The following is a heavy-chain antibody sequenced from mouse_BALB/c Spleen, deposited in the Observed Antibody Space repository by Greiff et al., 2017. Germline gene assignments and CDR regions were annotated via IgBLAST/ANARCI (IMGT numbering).Heavy chain of an antibody. Sequence: QVHVKQSGAELVRPGTSVTVSCKASGYAFTNYLIEWVKQRPGQGLEWIGVINPGSGGTNYNEKFKGKATLTADKSSSTAYMQLSSLTSDDSAVYFCARNDGNYPYYAMDYWGQGTSVTVSS. V-gene: IGHV1-54*01. D-gene: IGHD2-3*01. J-gene: IGHJ4*01. CDR1: GYAFTNYL. CDR3: ARNDGNYPYYAMDY. CDR2: INPGSGGT.